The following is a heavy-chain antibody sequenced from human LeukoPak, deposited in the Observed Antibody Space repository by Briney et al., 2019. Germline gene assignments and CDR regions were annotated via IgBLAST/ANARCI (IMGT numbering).Heavy chain of an antibody. Sequence: GASVKVSCKASGGTFSSYAISWVRQAPGQGLEWMGGIIPIFGTANYAQKFQGRVTITADKSTSTAYMELSSLRSEDMAVYYCARANSGYDRGIPFDYWGQGTLVTVSS. CDR3: ARANSGYDRGIPFDY. CDR2: IIPIFGTA. D-gene: IGHD5-12*01. V-gene: IGHV1-69*06. CDR1: GGTFSSYA. J-gene: IGHJ4*02.